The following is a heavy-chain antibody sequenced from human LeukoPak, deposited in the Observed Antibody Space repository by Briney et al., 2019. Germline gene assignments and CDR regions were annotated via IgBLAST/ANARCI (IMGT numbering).Heavy chain of an antibody. CDR1: GLTVSSNY. J-gene: IGHJ4*02. V-gene: IGHV3-53*05. CDR3: AKDALGYCSSTSCSYFDY. D-gene: IGHD2-2*01. Sequence: GGSLRLSCAVSGLTVSSNYMSWVRQAPGKGLEWVSAIYSGGSTFYADSVKGRFTISRDNSKNTLYLQMNSLRAEDTAVYYCAKDALGYCSSTSCSYFDYWGQGTLVTVSS. CDR2: IYSGGST.